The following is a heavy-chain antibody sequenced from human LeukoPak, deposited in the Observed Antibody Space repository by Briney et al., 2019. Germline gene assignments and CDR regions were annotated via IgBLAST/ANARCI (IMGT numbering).Heavy chain of an antibody. V-gene: IGHV7-4-1*02. D-gene: IGHD6-13*01. J-gene: IGHJ4*02. CDR3: AREIAAAGNGLDY. Sequence: ASVKVSCKASGYTFTSYGISWVRQAPGQGLEWMGWINTNTGNPTYAQGFTGRFVFSLDTSVSTAYLQISSLKAEDTAVYYCAREIAAAGNGLDYWGQGTLVTVSS. CDR1: GYTFTSYG. CDR2: INTNTGNP.